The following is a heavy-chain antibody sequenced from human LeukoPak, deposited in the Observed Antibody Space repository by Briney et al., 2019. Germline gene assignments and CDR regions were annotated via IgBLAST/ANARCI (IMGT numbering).Heavy chain of an antibody. D-gene: IGHD3-3*01. CDR2: ISGSGGST. J-gene: IGHJ4*02. CDR1: GFTFSRYA. V-gene: IGHV3-23*01. CDR3: ASLVLEWLFSPSDY. Sequence: GGSLRLSCAASGFTFSRYAMSWVRQAPGKGLEWVSDISGSGGSTYYADSVKGRFTISRDNSKNTLYLQMNSLRAEDTAVYYCASLVLEWLFSPSDYWGQGTLVTVSS.